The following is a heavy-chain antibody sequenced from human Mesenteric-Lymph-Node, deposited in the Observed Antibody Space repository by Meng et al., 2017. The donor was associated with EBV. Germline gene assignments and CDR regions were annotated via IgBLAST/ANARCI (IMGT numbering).Heavy chain of an antibody. CDR1: GDSISGGGYY. Sequence: VQLRRSGPGLGRPSPPLPPTFAAPGDSISGGGYYWSWLRQPPGKGLEWIGYSYQSGGAHYTPSLKSRVTMSVDTSKNHFSLRLGSVTAADTAVYYCVRQPWLHELFDYWGPGILVTVSS. D-gene: IGHD1-7*01. CDR2: SYQSGGA. J-gene: IGHJ4*02. CDR3: VRQPWLHELFDY. V-gene: IGHV4-30-4*01.